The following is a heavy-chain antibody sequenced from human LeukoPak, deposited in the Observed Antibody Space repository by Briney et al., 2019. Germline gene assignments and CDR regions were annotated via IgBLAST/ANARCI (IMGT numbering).Heavy chain of an antibody. Sequence: PSETLSLTCTVSGGSISSSSYYWGWIRQPPGKGLEWIGSIYYSGSTYYNLSLKSRVTISVDTSKNQFSLKLSSVTAADTAVYYCARLIAARPSFYFDYWGQGTLVTVSS. CDR2: IYYSGST. CDR3: ARLIAARPSFYFDY. CDR1: GGSISSSSYY. D-gene: IGHD6-6*01. V-gene: IGHV4-39*01. J-gene: IGHJ4*02.